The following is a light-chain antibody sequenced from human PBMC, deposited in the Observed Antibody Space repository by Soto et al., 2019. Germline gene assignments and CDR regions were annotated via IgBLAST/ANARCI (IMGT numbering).Light chain of an antibody. CDR1: QSVTSNY. CDR2: GAS. V-gene: IGKV3-20*01. Sequence: EIVLTQSPGTLSSSPGERATLSCRASQSVTSNYLAWYQQKPGQAPRLLIYGASSRATGIPDRFSGSGSGTDFTLTISRLEPEGFAVYYCQQYGSSPRAFGQGTKVDIK. J-gene: IGKJ1*01. CDR3: QQYGSSPRA.